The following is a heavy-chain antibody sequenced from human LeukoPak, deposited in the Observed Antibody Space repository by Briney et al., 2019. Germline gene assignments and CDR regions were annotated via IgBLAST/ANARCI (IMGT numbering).Heavy chain of an antibody. D-gene: IGHD1-26*01. CDR3: AKDRSIGTYYTFDH. CDR1: GFTFSSYS. J-gene: IGHJ4*02. V-gene: IGHV3-23*01. Sequence: GGSLRLSCAASGFTFSSYSMNWVRQAPGKGLEWVSGISGSGGSTYYADSVKGRFTVSRDNSKNSLYLQMSSLTAADTAVYYCAKDRSIGTYYTFDHWGQGTLVTVSS. CDR2: ISGSGGST.